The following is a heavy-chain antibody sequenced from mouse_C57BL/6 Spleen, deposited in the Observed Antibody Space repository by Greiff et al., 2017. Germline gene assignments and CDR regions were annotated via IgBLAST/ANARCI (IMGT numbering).Heavy chain of an antibody. CDR3: ASGDYGSSPGFAY. CDR1: GYTFTDYY. CDR2: INPNNGGT. Sequence: VQLKQSGPELVKPGASVKISCKASGYTFTDYYMNWVKQSHGKSLEWIGDINPNNGGTSYNQKFKGKATLTVDKSSSTAYMELRSLTSEDSAVYYCASGDYGSSPGFAYWGQGTLVTVSA. V-gene: IGHV1-26*01. J-gene: IGHJ3*01. D-gene: IGHD1-1*01.